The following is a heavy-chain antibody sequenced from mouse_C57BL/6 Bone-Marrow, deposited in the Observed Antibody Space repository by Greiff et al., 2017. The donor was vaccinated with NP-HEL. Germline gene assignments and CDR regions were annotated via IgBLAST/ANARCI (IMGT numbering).Heavy chain of an antibody. J-gene: IGHJ3*01. CDR3: CYYGSSSFAY. Sequence: VQLVESGAELVRPGASVKLSCKASGYTFTDYYINWVKQRPGQGLEWIARIYPGSGNTYYNEKFKGKATLTAEKSSSTAYMQLSSLTSEDSAVYSCCYYGSSSFAYWGQGTLVTVSA. D-gene: IGHD1-1*01. CDR2: IYPGSGNT. V-gene: IGHV1-76*01. CDR1: GYTFTDYY.